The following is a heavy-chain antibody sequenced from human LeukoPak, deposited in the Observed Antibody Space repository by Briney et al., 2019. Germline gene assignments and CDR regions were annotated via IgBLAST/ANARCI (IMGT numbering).Heavy chain of an antibody. CDR2: ISAYNGNT. J-gene: IGHJ4*02. CDR3: AATPYSSGWYWVY. Sequence: GASVKVSCKASGYTCTSYGISWVRQAPGHGLEWMGWISAYNGNTNYAQKLQGRVTMTTDTSTNTAYMELRSLRFDDTAVYYCAATPYSSGWYWVYWGQGTLVTVSS. D-gene: IGHD6-19*01. CDR1: GYTCTSYG. V-gene: IGHV1-18*01.